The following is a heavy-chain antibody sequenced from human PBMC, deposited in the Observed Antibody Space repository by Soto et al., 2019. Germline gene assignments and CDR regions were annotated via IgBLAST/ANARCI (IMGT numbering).Heavy chain of an antibody. CDR2: IYPADSNI. CDR1: GYAFTSYW. D-gene: IGHD3-22*01. V-gene: IGHV5-51*01. Sequence: GASMKIPCKGSGYAFTSYWSVLVRQRPGKGVEWMGSIYPADSNIRYSPSFQGQVTISADKSIRSAYLRWTSLKASDTGMYYCAVWYYSDSSGYKGYYFEDWGQGTLVT. CDR3: AVWYYSDSSGYKGYYFED. J-gene: IGHJ4*02.